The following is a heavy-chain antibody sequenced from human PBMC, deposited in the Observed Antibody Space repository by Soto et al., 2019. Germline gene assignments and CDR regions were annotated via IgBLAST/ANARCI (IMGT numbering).Heavy chain of an antibody. CDR3: ARDSRYCTDCGFYIIRDAFDV. Sequence: QVLLQESGPGLVKPSGTLSLTCTVSHFSVTNNKYWSWVRQSPGKPLEWIGEICHSGTTYYNPSLSIRVSMSLDKSKNQISLILTSVTAADTAVYYRARDSRYCTDCGFYIIRDAFDVWGQGTLVTVSS. CDR1: HFSVTNNKY. D-gene: IGHD2-8*01. V-gene: IGHV4-4*02. CDR2: ICHSGTT. J-gene: IGHJ3*01.